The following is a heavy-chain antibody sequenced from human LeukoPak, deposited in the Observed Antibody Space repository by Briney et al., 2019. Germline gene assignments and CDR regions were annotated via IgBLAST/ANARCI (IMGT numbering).Heavy chain of an antibody. J-gene: IGHJ5*02. V-gene: IGHV3-30*02. CDR3: GENYEGGIGS. CDR1: GFTFSSYG. D-gene: IGHD1-7*01. CDR2: IRYDGSNK. Sequence: GGSLRLSCAASGFTFSSYGMHWVRQAPGKGLEWVTFIRYDGSNKYYADSVKGRFTISRDNSKNTVYLQMNSPRAEDTAIYYCGENYEGGIGSWGQGTLVTVSS.